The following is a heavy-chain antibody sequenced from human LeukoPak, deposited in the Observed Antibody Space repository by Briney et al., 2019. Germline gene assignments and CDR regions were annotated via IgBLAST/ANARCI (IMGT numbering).Heavy chain of an antibody. J-gene: IGHJ5*02. V-gene: IGHV4-59*01. CDR3: ARGDTMLRGVIDEIDP. CDR2: IHSSGTT. CDR1: GGSISSYY. D-gene: IGHD3-10*01. Sequence: PSETLSLTCTVSGGSISSYYWTWIRQPPGKGLEWIGCIHSSGTTNYNPSLKSRVTISLDTSKNQFSLKMSSVTAVDTAVHYCARGDTMLRGVIDEIDPWGQGTLVTVSS.